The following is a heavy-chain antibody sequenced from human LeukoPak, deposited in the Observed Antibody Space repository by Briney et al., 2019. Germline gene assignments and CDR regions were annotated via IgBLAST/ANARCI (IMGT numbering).Heavy chain of an antibody. D-gene: IGHD3-22*01. CDR1: GSTVSSNF. Sequence: PGGSLRLSCAASGSTVSSNFMSWVRQAPGKGLEWVSVIYSGVTTYYADSVKGRFTISRDNSKNTLYLQMDSLRAEDTAVYHCARDAYKCDSSGCFHYFDYWGQVTLVTVSS. CDR3: ARDAYKCDSSGCFHYFDY. J-gene: IGHJ4*02. CDR2: IYSGVTT. V-gene: IGHV3-66*01.